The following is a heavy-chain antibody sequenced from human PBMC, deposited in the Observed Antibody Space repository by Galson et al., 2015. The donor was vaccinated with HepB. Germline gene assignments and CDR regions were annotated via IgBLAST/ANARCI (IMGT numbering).Heavy chain of an antibody. CDR2: INTNTGNP. CDR1: GYTFTSYA. Sequence: SVKVSCKASGYTFTSYAMNWVRQAPGQGLEWMGWINTNTGNPTYAQGFTGRFVFSLDTSVSTAYLQISSLKAEDTAVYYCARDFTLTTSGYYYYYMDVWGKGTTVTVSS. V-gene: IGHV7-4-1*02. D-gene: IGHD4-11*01. CDR3: ARDFTLTTSGYYYYYMDV. J-gene: IGHJ6*03.